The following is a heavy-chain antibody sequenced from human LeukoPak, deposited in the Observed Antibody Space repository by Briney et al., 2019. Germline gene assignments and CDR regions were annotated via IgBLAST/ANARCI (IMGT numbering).Heavy chain of an antibody. CDR3: AKKFDSYFDY. V-gene: IGHV3-30*02. CDR1: GFTFSSYG. Sequence: PGGSLRLSCEASGFTFSSYGMHWVRQAPGKGLEWVAFIGFDGSDKHYADSVKGRFTISRDNSKNTLYLQMNSLRVEDTAVYYCAKKFDSYFDYWGQGTLVTVSS. J-gene: IGHJ4*02. CDR2: IGFDGSDK.